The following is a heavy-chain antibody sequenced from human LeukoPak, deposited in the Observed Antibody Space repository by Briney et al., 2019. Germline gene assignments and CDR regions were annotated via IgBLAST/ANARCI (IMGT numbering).Heavy chain of an antibody. CDR3: ATIGFWSGTVPTYYMDV. Sequence: PSETLSLTCAVSVGSFSGYYWSWIRQPPGNGLEWIGEINHSVSTNYNPSIQRRVTISVDTSTHRFSLKLSSVTAADTAVYYGATIGFWSGTVPTYYMDVWGKGTTVTVSS. CDR2: INHSVST. D-gene: IGHD3-3*01. J-gene: IGHJ6*03. V-gene: IGHV4-34*01. CDR1: VGSFSGYY.